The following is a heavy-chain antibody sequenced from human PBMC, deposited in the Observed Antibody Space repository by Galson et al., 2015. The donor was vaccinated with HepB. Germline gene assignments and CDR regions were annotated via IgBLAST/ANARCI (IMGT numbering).Heavy chain of an antibody. Sequence: SLRLSCAASGFTFSSYAMSWVRQAPGKGLEWVSAISGSGGSTYYADSVKGRFTISRDNSKNTLYLQMNSLRAEDTAVYYCAKDRPRITIFGVVIRSPITIDYWGQGTLVTVSS. V-gene: IGHV3-23*01. D-gene: IGHD3-3*01. CDR1: GFTFSSYA. J-gene: IGHJ4*02. CDR2: ISGSGGST. CDR3: AKDRPRITIFGVVIRSPITIDY.